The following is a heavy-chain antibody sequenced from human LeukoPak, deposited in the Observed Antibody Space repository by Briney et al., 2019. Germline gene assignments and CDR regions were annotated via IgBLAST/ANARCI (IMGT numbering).Heavy chain of an antibody. CDR3: ARVVGGRGLCDY. Sequence: PSETLSLTCTVSGGSISSSSYYWGWIRQPPGKGLEWIGSIYYSGSTYYNPSLKSRVTISVDTSKNQFSLKLSSVTAADTAVYYCARVVGGRGLCDYWGQGTLVTVSS. J-gene: IGHJ4*02. CDR2: IYYSGST. D-gene: IGHD1-26*01. CDR1: GGSISSSSYY. V-gene: IGHV4-39*07.